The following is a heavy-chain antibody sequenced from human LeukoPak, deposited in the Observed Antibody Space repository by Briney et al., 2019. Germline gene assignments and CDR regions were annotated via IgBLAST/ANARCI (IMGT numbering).Heavy chain of an antibody. CDR3: ARTYYGSGYWYFDL. CDR2: MNPNSGGT. CDR1: GYTFTSYD. D-gene: IGHD3-10*01. Sequence: ASVKVSCKASGYTFTSYDINWVRQATGQGLEWMGWMNPNSGGTNYAQKFQGRVTMTRDTSISTAYMELSRLRSDDTAVYYCARTYYGSGYWYFDLWGRGTLVTVSS. J-gene: IGHJ2*01. V-gene: IGHV1-2*02.